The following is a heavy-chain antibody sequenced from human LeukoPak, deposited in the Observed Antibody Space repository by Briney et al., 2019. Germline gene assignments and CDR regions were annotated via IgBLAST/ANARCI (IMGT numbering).Heavy chain of an antibody. CDR3: ARQDSSGYSLY. D-gene: IGHD3-22*01. CDR1: GFTVSSNY. Sequence: GGSLRLSCAASGFTVSSNYMSWVRQAPGKGLEWVSVIYSGGSTYYADSVKGRFTISRDNSKNTLYLQMNSLRAEDTAVYYCARQDSSGYSLYWGQGTLVTVSS. J-gene: IGHJ4*02. CDR2: IYSGGST. V-gene: IGHV3-66*04.